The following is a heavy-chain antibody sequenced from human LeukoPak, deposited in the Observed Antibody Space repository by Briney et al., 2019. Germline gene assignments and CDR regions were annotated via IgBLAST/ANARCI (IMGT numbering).Heavy chain of an antibody. D-gene: IGHD5-18*01. J-gene: IGHJ4*02. CDR3: ARVPRGYSYGYLDY. V-gene: IGHV4-59*01. CDR2: IYYSGST. CDR1: GGSISSYY. Sequence: SETLSLTCTVSGGSISSYYWSWIRQPPGKGLEWIGYIYYSGSTNYNPSLKSRVTISVDTSKNQFSLKLSFVTAADTAVYYCARVPRGYSYGYLDYWGQGTLVTVSS.